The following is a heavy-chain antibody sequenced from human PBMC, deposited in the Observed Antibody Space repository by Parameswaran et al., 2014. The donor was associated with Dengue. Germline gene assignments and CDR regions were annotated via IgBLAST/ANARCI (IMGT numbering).Heavy chain of an antibody. V-gene: IGHV3-66*03. D-gene: IGHD2-2*02. Sequence: VRQAPGKGLEWVSVIYSCGSTYYADSVKGRFTISRDNSKNTLYLQMNSLRAEDTAVYYCARGPLIVVVPAAIYYYYYGMDVWAKDHGHRLL. J-gene: IGHJ6*04. CDR3: ARGPLIVVVPAAIYYYYYGMDV. CDR2: IYSCGST.